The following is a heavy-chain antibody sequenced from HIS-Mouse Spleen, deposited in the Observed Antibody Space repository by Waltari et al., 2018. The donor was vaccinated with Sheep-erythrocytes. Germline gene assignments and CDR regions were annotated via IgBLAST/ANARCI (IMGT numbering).Heavy chain of an antibody. V-gene: IGHV4-39*01. Sequence: QLQLQESGPGLVKPSETLSLTCTVSGGSISSSSYYWGWIRQPPGKGLEWIGCIYYSGSTYYNPSLKSRVTISVDTSKNQFSLKLSSVTAADTAVYYCARLYYYDSSGYYFDYWGQGTLVTVSS. CDR3: ARLYYYDSSGYYFDY. D-gene: IGHD3-22*01. J-gene: IGHJ4*02. CDR2: IYYSGST. CDR1: GGSISSSSYY.